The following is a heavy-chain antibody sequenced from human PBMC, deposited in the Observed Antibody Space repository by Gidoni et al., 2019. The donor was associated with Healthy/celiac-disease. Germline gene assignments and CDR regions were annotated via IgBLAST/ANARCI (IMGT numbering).Heavy chain of an antibody. D-gene: IGHD3-22*01. CDR2: IYTSGST. CDR3: ARETVYDSSGYYYGIDY. J-gene: IGHJ4*02. Sequence: QVQLQESGPGLVKPSQTLSLTCTVSGGSIRSGSYYWSWIRQPAGKGLEWIGRIYTSGSTNYNPSLKSRVTISVDTSKNQFSLKLSSVTAADTAVYYCARETVYDSSGYYYGIDYWGQGTLVTVSS. V-gene: IGHV4-61*02. CDR1: GGSIRSGSYY.